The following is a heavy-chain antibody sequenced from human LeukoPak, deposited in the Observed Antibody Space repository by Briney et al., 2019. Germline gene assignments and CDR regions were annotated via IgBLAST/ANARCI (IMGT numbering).Heavy chain of an antibody. D-gene: IGHD3-10*01. CDR3: VRDWGGGDDY. CDR2: IKQDGSEK. J-gene: IGHJ4*02. V-gene: IGHV3-7*01. CDR1: GFTLSSYW. Sequence: GGPLRLSCAVSGFTLSSYWMTWVRQTPGKGLEWVANIKQDGSEKYYVDSVKGRFTISRDNAKNSLYLQMNSLRGEDTAVYYCVRDWGGGDDYWGQGTLVTVSS.